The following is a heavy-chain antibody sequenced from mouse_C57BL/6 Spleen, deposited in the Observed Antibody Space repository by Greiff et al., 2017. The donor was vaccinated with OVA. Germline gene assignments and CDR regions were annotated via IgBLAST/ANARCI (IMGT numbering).Heavy chain of an antibody. V-gene: IGHV5-4*01. D-gene: IGHD1-1*01. J-gene: IGHJ1*03. CDR2: ISDGGSYT. CDR1: GFTFSSYA. CDR3: ARDRDGSSYVRYFDV. Sequence: EVKVVESGGGLVKPGGSLKLSCAASGFTFSSYAMSWVRQTPEKRLEWVATISDGGSYTYYPDNVKGRFTISRDNAKNNLYLQMSHLKSEDTAMYYCARDRDGSSYVRYFDVWGTGTTVTVSS.